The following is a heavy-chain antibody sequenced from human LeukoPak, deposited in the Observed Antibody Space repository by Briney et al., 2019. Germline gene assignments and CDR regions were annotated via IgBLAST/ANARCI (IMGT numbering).Heavy chain of an antibody. CDR3: ARMIVVPPYYYYYGMDV. D-gene: IGHD3-22*01. V-gene: IGHV1-8*01. Sequence: GASVKVSCKASGYTFTSDDINWVRQATGQGLEWMGWMNPNSGNTGYAQKFQGRVTMTRNTSISTAYMELSSLRSEDTAVYYCARMIVVPPYYYYYGMDVWGQGTTVTVSS. CDR2: MNPNSGNT. CDR1: GYTFTSDD. J-gene: IGHJ6*02.